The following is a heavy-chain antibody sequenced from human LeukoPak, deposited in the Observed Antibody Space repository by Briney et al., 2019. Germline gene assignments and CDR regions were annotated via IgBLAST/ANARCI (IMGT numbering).Heavy chain of an antibody. CDR2: ISVYNGNT. Sequence: ASVKVSCKASGYTFINYAITWVRQAPGQGLEWMGWISVYNGNTNYAQKLQGRVTMTTDTSTSTAYMELRSLRSDDTAVYYCARASSYSGSYYDYWGQGTLVTVSS. V-gene: IGHV1-18*01. CDR1: GYTFINYA. CDR3: ARASSYSGSYYDY. J-gene: IGHJ4*02. D-gene: IGHD1-26*01.